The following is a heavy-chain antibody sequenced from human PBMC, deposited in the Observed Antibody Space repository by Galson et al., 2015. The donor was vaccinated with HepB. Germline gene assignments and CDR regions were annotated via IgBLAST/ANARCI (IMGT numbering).Heavy chain of an antibody. CDR3: AKEGDYYYYMDV. CDR2: INWDGDST. J-gene: IGHJ6*03. Sequence: SLRLSCAASGFTFDDYTMHWVRQAPGKGLEWVSLINWDGDSTYYADSVKGRFTISRDNSKNSLYLQMSSLRPEDTAVYYCAKEGDYYYYMDVWGKGTTVTVSS. CDR1: GFTFDDYT. V-gene: IGHV3-43*01.